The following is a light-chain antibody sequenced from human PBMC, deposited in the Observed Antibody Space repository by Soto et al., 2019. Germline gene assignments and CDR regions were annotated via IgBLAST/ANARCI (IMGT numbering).Light chain of an antibody. J-gene: IGKJ1*01. Sequence: DIQMTQSPSTLSASVGDRVTITCRASQSISSWLAWYQQKPGKAPKLLIYKASSLESGVPSRFSGSGSGTEFTLTISSLQPDDFATYYCQQYNSYSLWTFGQGTKVDIK. V-gene: IGKV1-5*03. CDR1: QSISSW. CDR3: QQYNSYSLWT. CDR2: KAS.